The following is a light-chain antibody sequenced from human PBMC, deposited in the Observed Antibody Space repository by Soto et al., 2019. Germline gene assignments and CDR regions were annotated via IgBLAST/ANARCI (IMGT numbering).Light chain of an antibody. CDR1: SSDVGGYNY. J-gene: IGLJ1*01. V-gene: IGLV2-14*01. CDR3: SSYTSNTTCPWV. Sequence: QSALTQPASVSGSPGQSITISCTGTSSDVGGYNYVCWYQHHPGKAPKLMICEVTTRPSGISNRFSGSNSGNTASLTITGLQAEDEDDDYCSSYTSNTTCPWVFGTGTKLTVL. CDR2: EVT.